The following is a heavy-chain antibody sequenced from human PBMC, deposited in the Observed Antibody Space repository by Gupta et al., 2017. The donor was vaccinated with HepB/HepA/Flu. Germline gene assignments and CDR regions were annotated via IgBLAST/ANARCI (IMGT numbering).Heavy chain of an antibody. V-gene: IGHV3-74*01. CDR2: MTTNGRTT. J-gene: IGHJ4*02. D-gene: IGHD2-15*01. CDR3: ARDGLSTTPFDL. CDR1: GLPATACW. Sequence: EVRLVESGGALVQPGGSLRLSCAASGLPATACWMHWVRHLPGKGLEWVSHMTTNGRTTSYADSVRGRFTISRDDAKNTVYLQMNGLRADDTAIYYCARDGLSTTPFDLWGQGTSVTVS.